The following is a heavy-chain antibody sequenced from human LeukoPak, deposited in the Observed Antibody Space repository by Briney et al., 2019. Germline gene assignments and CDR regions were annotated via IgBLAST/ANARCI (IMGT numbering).Heavy chain of an antibody. D-gene: IGHD3-22*01. J-gene: IGHJ3*02. CDR1: GFTFSGRW. V-gene: IGHV3-48*01. Sequence: GSLRLSCAASGFTFSGRWMSWVRQAPGKGLEWVSYISSSSSTIYYADSVKGRFTISRDNAKNSLYLQMNSLRAEDTAVYYCAREDYYDSSGYYPDAFDIWGQGTMVTVSS. CDR2: ISSSSSTI. CDR3: AREDYYDSSGYYPDAFDI.